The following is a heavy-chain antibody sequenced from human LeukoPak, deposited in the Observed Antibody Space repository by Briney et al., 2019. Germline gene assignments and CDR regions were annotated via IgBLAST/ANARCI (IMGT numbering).Heavy chain of an antibody. CDR2: IYYSGST. Sequence: SETLSLTCSVSGGSISNDGYYWSWIRQHPGKGLEWIGYIYYSGSTYYNPSLKGRLTISVDTSKNQFSLKLSSVTAADTAVYYCARDRETPPYGMDVWGQGTTVTVSS. D-gene: IGHD4-23*01. V-gene: IGHV4-31*03. CDR3: ARDRETPPYGMDV. CDR1: GGSISNDGYY. J-gene: IGHJ6*02.